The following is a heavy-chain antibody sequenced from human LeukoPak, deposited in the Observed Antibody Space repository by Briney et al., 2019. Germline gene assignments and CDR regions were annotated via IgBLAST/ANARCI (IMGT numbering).Heavy chain of an antibody. D-gene: IGHD3-9*01. CDR2: IYYSGST. J-gene: IGHJ6*03. Sequence: PSETLSLTCTVFGGSISSYYWSWIRQPPGKGLEWIWNIYYSGSTNYNPSLKSRVTISVGTSKNQFSLKLSSVTAADTAVYYCARGGRAYYDILTGHHYYYYMDVWGKGTTVTVSS. CDR1: GGSISSYY. V-gene: IGHV4-59*01. CDR3: ARGGRAYYDILTGHHYYYYMDV.